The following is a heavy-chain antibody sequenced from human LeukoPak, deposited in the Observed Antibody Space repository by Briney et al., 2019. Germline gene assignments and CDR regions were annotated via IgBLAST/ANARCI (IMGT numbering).Heavy chain of an antibody. J-gene: IGHJ4*02. D-gene: IGHD3-9*01. CDR1: GGSISSSSHY. V-gene: IGHV4-39*01. CDR2: IYYSGST. Sequence: SETLSLTCTVSGGSISSSSHYWGWIRQPPGKGLEWIGSIYYSGSTYYNPSLKSRVTISVDTSKNQFSLKLSSVTAADTAVYYCARQSPYYDILTGYYFDYWGQGTLVTVSS. CDR3: ARQSPYYDILTGYYFDY.